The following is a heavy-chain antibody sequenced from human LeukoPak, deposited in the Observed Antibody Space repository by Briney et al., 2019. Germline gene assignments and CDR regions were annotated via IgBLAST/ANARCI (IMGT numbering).Heavy chain of an antibody. CDR1: GGSISDYY. Sequence: SETLSLTCTVSGGSISDYYWSWIRQAPGKGLEWIGYIYYSGSTNYNPSLKSRVTISVDTSKNQFSLKLSSVTAADTAVYYCASGPTVDLLDYWGQGTLVTVSS. J-gene: IGHJ4*02. V-gene: IGHV4-59*08. CDR2: IYYSGST. D-gene: IGHD4-23*01. CDR3: ASGPTVDLLDY.